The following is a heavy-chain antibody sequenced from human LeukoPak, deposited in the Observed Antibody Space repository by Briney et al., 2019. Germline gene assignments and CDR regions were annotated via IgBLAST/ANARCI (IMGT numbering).Heavy chain of an antibody. CDR1: GYSFTSYW. V-gene: IGHV5-51*01. Sequence: GESLKISCKGSGYSFTSYWIGWVRQMPGKGLEWMGIIYPGDSDTRYSPSFQGQVTISADKSISTAYLQWSSLKASDTAMYYCARHATPKSYYSDSSGYTDYWGQGTLVTVSS. J-gene: IGHJ4*02. CDR3: ARHATPKSYYSDSSGYTDY. D-gene: IGHD3-22*01. CDR2: IYPGDSDT.